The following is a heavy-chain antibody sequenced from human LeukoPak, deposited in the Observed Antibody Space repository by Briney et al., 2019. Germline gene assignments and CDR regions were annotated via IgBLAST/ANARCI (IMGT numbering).Heavy chain of an antibody. V-gene: IGHV1-46*01. Sequence: WMGIINPSGGSTSYAQKFQGRVTMARDTSTSTVYMELSSLRSEDTAVYYCARDRQLWLQRFDYWGQGTLVTVSS. J-gene: IGHJ4*02. D-gene: IGHD5-18*01. CDR2: INPSGGST. CDR3: ARDRQLWLQRFDY.